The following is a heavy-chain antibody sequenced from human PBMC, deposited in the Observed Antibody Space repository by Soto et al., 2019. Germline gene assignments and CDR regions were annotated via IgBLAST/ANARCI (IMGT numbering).Heavy chain of an antibody. D-gene: IGHD2-21*02. CDR3: ARERGGDLSRTVYYGMDV. Sequence: QVQLVESGGGVVQPGRSLRLSCAASGFTFSSYGMHWVRQAPGKGLEWVAVISFDGTNKYYADSVKGRFTISRDNSKNTLFLQMDSLRAEDTAVFYCARERGGDLSRTVYYGMDVWGQWTTVTVSS. CDR2: ISFDGTNK. CDR1: GFTFSSYG. V-gene: IGHV3-30*03. J-gene: IGHJ6*02.